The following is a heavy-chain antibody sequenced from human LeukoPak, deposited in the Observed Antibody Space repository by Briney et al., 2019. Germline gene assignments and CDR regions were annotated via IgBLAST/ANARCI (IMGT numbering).Heavy chain of an antibody. CDR1: GYSFTSYW. Sequence: GESLKISCKGSGYSFTSYWIGWVRQTPGKGLEWMGIIYPGDSDTRNSPSFQGQVTISADKSIGTAYLQWSSLKASDTAMYYCAITVTRPPAEYFQHWGQGTLVTVSS. D-gene: IGHD4-17*01. CDR3: AITVTRPPAEYFQH. CDR2: IYPGDSDT. V-gene: IGHV5-51*01. J-gene: IGHJ1*01.